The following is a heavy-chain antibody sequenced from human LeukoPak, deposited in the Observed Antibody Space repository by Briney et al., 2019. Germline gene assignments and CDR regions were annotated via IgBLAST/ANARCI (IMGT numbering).Heavy chain of an antibody. Sequence: GRSLRLSCAASGFTFSSYAMHWVRQAPGKGLEWVAVISYDGSNKYYADSVKGRFTISRDNSKNTLYLQMNSLRAEDTAVYYCASYSGSYCAEDCYFDYWGQGTLVTVSS. D-gene: IGHD1-26*01. J-gene: IGHJ4*02. CDR3: ASYSGSYCAEDCYFDY. CDR2: ISYDGSNK. V-gene: IGHV3-30-3*01. CDR1: GFTFSSYA.